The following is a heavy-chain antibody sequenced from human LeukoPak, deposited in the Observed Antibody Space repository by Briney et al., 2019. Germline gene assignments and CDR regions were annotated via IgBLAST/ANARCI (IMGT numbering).Heavy chain of an antibody. V-gene: IGHV3-23*01. CDR1: GFTFSSYA. Sequence: PGGSLRLSCAASGFTFSSYAMSWVRQAPGKGLEWVSAISGSGGSTYYADSVKGRFTISRDNSKNTLYLQMNSLRAEDTAVYYCAKAVLLRGVSTSCVFDYWGQGTLVTVSS. CDR3: AKAVLLRGVSTSCVFDY. D-gene: IGHD2-2*01. J-gene: IGHJ4*02. CDR2: ISGSGGST.